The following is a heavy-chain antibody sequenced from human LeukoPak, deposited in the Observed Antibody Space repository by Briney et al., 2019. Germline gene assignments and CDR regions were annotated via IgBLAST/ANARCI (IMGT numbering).Heavy chain of an antibody. CDR3: ARDHGEAAAGPEIIDY. CDR1: GNSFATYG. CDR2: INPSGGST. V-gene: IGHV1-46*01. D-gene: IGHD6-13*01. Sequence: GASVKVSCKASGNSFATYGMNWVPQAPGQGLEWMGIINPSGGSTSYAQKFQGRVTMTRDTSTSTVYMELSSLRSEDTAVYYCARDHGEAAAGPEIIDYWGQGTLVTVSS. J-gene: IGHJ4*02.